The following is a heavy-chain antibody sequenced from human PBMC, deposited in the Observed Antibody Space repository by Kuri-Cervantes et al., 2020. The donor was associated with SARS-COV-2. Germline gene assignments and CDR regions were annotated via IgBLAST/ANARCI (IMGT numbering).Heavy chain of an antibody. CDR2: VLYSGRT. Sequence: SETLSLTCSVFGFSFSRTDYCWGWIRQSRGKGLEWIGIVLYSGRTYFTPSLQSRVSLSVDTSKNQFSLKLTSVTAADTAVYYCERLFLGLGGGAGFDTWGQGILVTVSS. J-gene: IGHJ5*02. CDR1: GFSFSRTDYC. D-gene: IGHD2-21*01. CDR3: ERLFLGLGGGAGFDT. V-gene: IGHV4-39*01.